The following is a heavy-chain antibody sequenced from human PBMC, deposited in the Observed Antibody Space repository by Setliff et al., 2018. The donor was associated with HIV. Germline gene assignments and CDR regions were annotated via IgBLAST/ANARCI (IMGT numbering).Heavy chain of an antibody. CDR1: GYDFTTNW. J-gene: IGHJ5*01. CDR3: ARVFSAGWFDS. D-gene: IGHD6-13*01. CDR2: IRPADSDT. V-gene: IGHV5-51*01. Sequence: GESLKISCKTSGYDFTTNWVGWVRQMPGKGLEWMGIIRPADSDTRVNQSFQGHVTISADKSISTTYLQWSSLRASDTAMYYCARVFSAGWFDSWGQGTLVTVSS.